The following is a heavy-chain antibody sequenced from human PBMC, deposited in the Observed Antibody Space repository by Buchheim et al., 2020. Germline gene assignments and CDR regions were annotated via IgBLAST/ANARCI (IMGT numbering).Heavy chain of an antibody. J-gene: IGHJ6*02. Sequence: VQLVESGGGVVQPGRSLRLSCAASGFTFSSYAMHWVRQAPGKGLEWVAVISYDGSNKYYADSVKGRFTISRDNSKNTLYLQMNSLRAEDTAVYYCARDGAVDAYYYGMDVWGQGTT. CDR1: GFTFSSYA. D-gene: IGHD6-19*01. CDR3: ARDGAVDAYYYGMDV. V-gene: IGHV3-30-3*01. CDR2: ISYDGSNK.